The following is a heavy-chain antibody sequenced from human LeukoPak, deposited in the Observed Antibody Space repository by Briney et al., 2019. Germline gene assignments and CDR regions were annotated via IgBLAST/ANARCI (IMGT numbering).Heavy chain of an antibody. CDR3: ARGRYYGFSGDS. CDR1: GGSIGNDGYY. J-gene: IGHJ4*02. V-gene: IGHV4-31*03. CDR2: IYYSGAA. Sequence: PSETLSLTCTVSGGSIGNDGYYWNWLRQHPGRGLEWIAFIYYSGAASYNPSLKSRVIISVDTSTNQFSLKLTSVTAADTAVYFCARGRYYGFSGDSWGQGTLVTVSS. D-gene: IGHD3-10*01.